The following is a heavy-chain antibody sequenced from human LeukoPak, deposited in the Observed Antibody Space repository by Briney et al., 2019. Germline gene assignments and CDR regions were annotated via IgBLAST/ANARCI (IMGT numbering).Heavy chain of an antibody. CDR2: VFPNGNA. J-gene: IGHJ3*01. CDR1: GGSMNHYY. D-gene: IGHD4-17*01. V-gene: IGHV4-4*07. CDR3: ARGRDYELQNAFDF. Sequence: PSETLSLTCSVSGGSMNHYYWTWIRQSAGKGLEWIGRVFPNGNADYNASLKSRLTLSIDTSRSHFSLNLRSVTTADTAVYYCARGRDYELQNAFDFWGQGAAVIVS.